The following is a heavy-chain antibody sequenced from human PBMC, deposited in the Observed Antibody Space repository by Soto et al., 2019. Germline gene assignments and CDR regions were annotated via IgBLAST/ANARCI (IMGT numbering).Heavy chain of an antibody. V-gene: IGHV3-9*01. D-gene: IGHD6-19*01. Sequence: EVQLVESGGGLVQPGRSLRLSCAASGFTFDDYAMHWVRQAPGKGLEWVSGISWNSRSIGYADSVKGRFTISRDNAKKSLYLQMNSLRAEDTALYYCAKDTENGSGWYTFDYWCQGTLVTVSS. J-gene: IGHJ4*02. CDR2: ISWNSRSI. CDR3: AKDTENGSGWYTFDY. CDR1: GFTFDDYA.